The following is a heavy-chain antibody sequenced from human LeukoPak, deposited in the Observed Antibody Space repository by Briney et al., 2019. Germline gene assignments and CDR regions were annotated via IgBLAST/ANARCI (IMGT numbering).Heavy chain of an antibody. CDR1: GFTFSSYA. D-gene: IGHD1-1*01. CDR3: AKVDNWKYGHHDY. V-gene: IGHV3-23*01. CDR2: ISGSDGTT. Sequence: GSLRLSCAASGFTFSSYAMSWVRQAPGKGLEWVSAISGSDGTTYYADSVKGRFTISGDNSKYTLSLQMNSLRAEDTAVYYCAKVDNWKYGHHDYWGQGTLVTVSS. J-gene: IGHJ4*02.